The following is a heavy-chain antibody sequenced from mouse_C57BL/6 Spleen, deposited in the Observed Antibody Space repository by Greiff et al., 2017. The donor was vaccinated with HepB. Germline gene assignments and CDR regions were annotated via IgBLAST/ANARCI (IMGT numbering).Heavy chain of an antibody. Sequence: QVQLQQPGTELVKPGASVKLSCKASGYTFTSYWMHWVKQRPGQGLEWIGNINPSNGGTNYNEKFKSKATLTVDKSSSTADMQLSSLTSEDSAVYDCARSKRGDYDTFAYWGQGTLVTVSA. V-gene: IGHV1-53*01. D-gene: IGHD2-4*01. CDR1: GYTFTSYW. J-gene: IGHJ3*01. CDR3: ARSKRGDYDTFAY. CDR2: INPSNGGT.